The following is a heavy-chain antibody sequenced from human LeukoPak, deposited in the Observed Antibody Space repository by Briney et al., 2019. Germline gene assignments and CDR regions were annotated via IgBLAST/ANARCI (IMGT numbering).Heavy chain of an antibody. CDR3: ARGESGSYPGQH. CDR2: IKQGGSEK. J-gene: IGHJ1*01. Sequence: PGVYLSLSCSASGFTFSSIWMIWLRQAPGKGLKGVANIKQGGSEKYYVDSVKGRFTISRDNAKNSLYLQMNSLRAEDTAVYYCARGESGSYPGQHWGQGTLVTVSS. V-gene: IGHV3-7*01. CDR1: GFTFSSIW. D-gene: IGHD1-26*01.